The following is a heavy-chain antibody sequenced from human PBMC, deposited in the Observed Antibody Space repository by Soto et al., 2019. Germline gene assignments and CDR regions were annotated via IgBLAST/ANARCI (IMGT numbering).Heavy chain of an antibody. CDR3: AKDLYRGTMGMSLAS. Sequence: GGSLRLSCAASGFTLSDFGIHWVRQAPGKGLEWLAVISSDGSNKFYADSVQGRFTLSRDSSENTLYLQMTRLRIDDTAVYYCAKDLYRGTMGMSLASWGQRTLVSVSS. D-gene: IGHD3-16*01. J-gene: IGHJ4*02. CDR1: GFTLSDFG. CDR2: ISSDGSNK. V-gene: IGHV3-30*18.